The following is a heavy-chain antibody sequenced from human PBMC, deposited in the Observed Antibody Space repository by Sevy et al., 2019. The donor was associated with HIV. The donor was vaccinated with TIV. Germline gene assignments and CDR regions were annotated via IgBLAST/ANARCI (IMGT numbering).Heavy chain of an antibody. CDR1: GYTLTELS. CDR3: ATSGLVDYYDSSGYLKN. Sequence: ASVKVSCKVSGYTLTELSMHWVRQAPGKGLEWMGGFDPEDGETIYPQKFQGRVTMTEDTSTDTAYMELSSLRSEDTAVYYCATSGLVDYYDSSGYLKNWGPGTLVTVSS. CDR2: FDPEDGET. J-gene: IGHJ4*02. D-gene: IGHD3-22*01. V-gene: IGHV1-24*01.